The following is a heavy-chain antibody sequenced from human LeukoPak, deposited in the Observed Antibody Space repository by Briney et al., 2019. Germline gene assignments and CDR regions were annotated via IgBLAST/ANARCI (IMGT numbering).Heavy chain of an antibody. D-gene: IGHD1-26*01. CDR1: GYTFTSYY. CDR3: ARTKIVGATSDAFDI. J-gene: IGHJ3*02. CDR2: INPDSGGT. Sequence: GASVKVSCKASGYTFTSYYMHWVRQAPGQGLEWMGWINPDSGGTNYAQKFQGRVTMTRDTSISTAYMELSRLRSDDTAVYYCARTKIVGATSDAFDIWGQGTMVTVSS. V-gene: IGHV1-2*02.